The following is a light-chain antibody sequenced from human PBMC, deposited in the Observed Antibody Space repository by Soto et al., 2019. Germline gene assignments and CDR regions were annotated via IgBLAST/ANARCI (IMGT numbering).Light chain of an antibody. Sequence: AIQMTQSPSSLSASVGDRVTITCRASQAISIDVGWYQQKPGEAPKLVIYAASSLQSGVPSRFSGSGSATDFTHTISSLQPEDSATYYCLQDYNYPRTFGQGTKVAIK. CDR3: LQDYNYPRT. V-gene: IGKV1-6*01. CDR1: QAISID. CDR2: AAS. J-gene: IGKJ1*01.